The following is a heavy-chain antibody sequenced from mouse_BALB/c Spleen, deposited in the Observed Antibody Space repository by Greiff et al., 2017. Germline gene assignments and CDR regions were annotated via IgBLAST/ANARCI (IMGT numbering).Heavy chain of an antibody. CDR1: GFTFSSYA. D-gene: IGHD2-3*01. V-gene: IGHV5-9-4*01. Sequence: EVKLVESGGGLVKPGGSLKLSCAASGFTFSSYAMSWVRQSPEKRLEWVAEISSGGSYTYYPDTVPGRFTISRDNAKNTLYLEMSSLRSEDTAMYYCARDDGAWFAYWGQGTLVTVSA. J-gene: IGHJ3*01. CDR3: ARDDGAWFAY. CDR2: ISSGGSYT.